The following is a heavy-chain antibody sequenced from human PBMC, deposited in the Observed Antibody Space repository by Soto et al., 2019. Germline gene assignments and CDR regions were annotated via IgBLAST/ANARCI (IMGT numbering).Heavy chain of an antibody. Sequence: QVQLVESGGGAVLAGMSLRLSCAGSGFTFSDYAMYWVRQATGKGLEWVAVISDDGSKRYYADSVKGRFTITRDNSKNALYLQMKSLRREDTAVYYCAKGSPASSWLDWGQGNLVA. D-gene: IGHD6-13*01. J-gene: IGHJ4*02. V-gene: IGHV3-30*18. CDR1: GFTFSDYA. CDR2: ISDDGSKR. CDR3: AKGSPASSWLD.